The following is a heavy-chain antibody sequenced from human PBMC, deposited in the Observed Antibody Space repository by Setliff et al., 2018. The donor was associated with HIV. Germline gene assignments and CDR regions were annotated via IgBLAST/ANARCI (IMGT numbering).Heavy chain of an antibody. D-gene: IGHD3-10*01. CDR2: IYHSGST. V-gene: IGHV4-38-2*01. CDR1: GYSISSGYY. J-gene: IGHJ4*02. CDR3: ARQYMVRGVIITLYLDY. Sequence: SSETLSLTCAVSGYSISSGYYWGWIRQPPGKGLEWIGSIYHSGSTYYNPSLKNRVTISVDTSKNQFSLKLSSVTAADTAVYYCARQYMVRGVIITLYLDYWCQGTLVTVSS.